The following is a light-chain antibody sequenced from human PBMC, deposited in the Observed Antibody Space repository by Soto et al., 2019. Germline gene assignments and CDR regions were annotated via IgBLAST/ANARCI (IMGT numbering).Light chain of an antibody. Sequence: EIVLAQNPGTLSLSPGERATLSCRASQSVSSYLAWYQQKPGQAPRLLIYDASNRATGIPARFSGSGSGTDFTLTISSLEPEDFAVYYCQQRSNWPPSITFGQGTRLEIK. CDR1: QSVSSY. J-gene: IGKJ5*01. V-gene: IGKV3-11*01. CDR3: QQRSNWPPSIT. CDR2: DAS.